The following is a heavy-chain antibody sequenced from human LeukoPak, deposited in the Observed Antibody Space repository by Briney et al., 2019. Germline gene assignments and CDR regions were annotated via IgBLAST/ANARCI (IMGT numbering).Heavy chain of an antibody. CDR3: ARGGGYASPIGY. V-gene: IGHV4-59*01. J-gene: IGHJ4*02. CDR1: GGSISTYY. CDR2: IYHSGST. Sequence: SETLSLTCTLSGGSISTYYWSWIRQPPGKGLEWIGYIYHSGSTNYNPSLKSRVTISVDTSKNQFSLRLSSVTAADTAVYYCARGGGYASPIGYWGRGALVTVSS. D-gene: IGHD5-12*01.